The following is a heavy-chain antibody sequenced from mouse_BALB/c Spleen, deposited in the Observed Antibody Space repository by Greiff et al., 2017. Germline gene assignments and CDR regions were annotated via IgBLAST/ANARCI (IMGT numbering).Heavy chain of an antibody. CDR2: ISSGSSTL. D-gene: IGHD2-2*01. J-gene: IGHJ4*01. CDR3: ARDGYYNAMDY. CDR1: GFTFSSFG. Sequence: EVQRVESGGGLVQPGGSRKLSCAASGFTFSSFGMHWVRQAPEKGLEWVAYISSGSSTLYYADTVKGRFTISRDNPKNTLFLQMTSLRSEDTAMYYCARDGYYNAMDYWGQGTSVTVSS. V-gene: IGHV5-17*02.